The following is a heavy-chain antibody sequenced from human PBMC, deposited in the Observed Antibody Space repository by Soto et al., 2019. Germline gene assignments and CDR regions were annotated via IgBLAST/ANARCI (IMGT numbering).Heavy chain of an antibody. D-gene: IGHD2-2*03. Sequence: ASVKVSCKAYGGTFSSYAISWVRQAPGQGLEWMGGIIPIFGTANYAQKFQGRVTITADESTSTAYMELSSLRSEETAVYYCARPPGYCSSTSCRRPHHVYYYYYGMDVWGQGTTVTVSS. J-gene: IGHJ6*02. V-gene: IGHV1-69*13. CDR2: IIPIFGTA. CDR1: GGTFSSYA. CDR3: ARPPGYCSSTSCRRPHHVYYYYYGMDV.